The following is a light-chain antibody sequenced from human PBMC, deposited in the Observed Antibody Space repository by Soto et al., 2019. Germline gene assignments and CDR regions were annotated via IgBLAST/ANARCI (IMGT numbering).Light chain of an antibody. CDR2: EVT. Sequence: QLVLTQPASVSGSPGQSITISCTGTSSDVGANNFVSWYQQHPGKAPKLMIYEVTNRPSGVSNRFSGSKSGNTASLTISGLQAEDEADYYCNSYTNTAVRVFGTGTKVTVL. CDR3: NSYTNTAVRV. CDR1: SSDVGANNF. J-gene: IGLJ1*01. V-gene: IGLV2-14*01.